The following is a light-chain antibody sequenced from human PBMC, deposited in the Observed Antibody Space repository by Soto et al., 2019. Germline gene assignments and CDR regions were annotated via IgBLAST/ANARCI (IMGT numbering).Light chain of an antibody. CDR3: QQSYSSLT. J-gene: IGKJ4*01. CDR2: AAS. Sequence: DIPMTQSPSSLSASVGDRVTITCRASQSITSYLNWYQQKPGKAPNLLIYAASTLQSGVPSRFSGSGSGTDFPPTISSLQPEDFATYSCQQSYSSLTFGGGTKVEIK. V-gene: IGKV1-39*01. CDR1: QSITSY.